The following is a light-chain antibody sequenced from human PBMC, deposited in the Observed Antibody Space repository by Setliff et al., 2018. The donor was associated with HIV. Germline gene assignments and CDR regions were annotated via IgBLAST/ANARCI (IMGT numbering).Light chain of an antibody. V-gene: IGLV2-8*01. CDR3: TSYAGSNNFVV. CDR1: SSDVGAYNY. Sequence: QSALTQPPSASGSPGQSVTISCTGTSSDVGAYNYVSWHQQHPGKAPKLMIYEVNKRPSGVPDRFSGSKSGNTASLTVSGLQAEDEADYYCTSYAGSNNFVVFGGGTKVTVL. CDR2: EVN. J-gene: IGLJ2*01.